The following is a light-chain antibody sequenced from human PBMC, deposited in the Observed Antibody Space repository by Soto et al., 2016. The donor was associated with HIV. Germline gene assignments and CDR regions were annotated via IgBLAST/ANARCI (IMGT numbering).Light chain of an antibody. Sequence: DIQMTQSPSSLSASVGDRVTITCRASQGISNYLAWYQQKPGKVPQLLIFAASTLQSGVPSRFSGRGSGTDFTLTISSLQPEDVATYYCQKCNSRPPGFTFGPGTKWISN. CDR2: AAS. J-gene: IGKJ3*01. V-gene: IGKV1-27*01. CDR1: QGISNY. CDR3: QKCNSRPPGFT.